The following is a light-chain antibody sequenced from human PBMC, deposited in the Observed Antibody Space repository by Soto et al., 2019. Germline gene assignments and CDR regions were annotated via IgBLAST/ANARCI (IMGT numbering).Light chain of an antibody. J-gene: IGKJ2*02. Sequence: DVQMTQSPSTLSASVGDRVTITCRASHSISVWLAWYQQKPEKAPKLLIYKAFNLESGVPSRFSGSGSGTEFTLTISSLQPDDFATYYCQQYNSYPCTFGQGTKLEIK. V-gene: IGKV1-5*03. CDR1: HSISVW. CDR3: QQYNSYPCT. CDR2: KAF.